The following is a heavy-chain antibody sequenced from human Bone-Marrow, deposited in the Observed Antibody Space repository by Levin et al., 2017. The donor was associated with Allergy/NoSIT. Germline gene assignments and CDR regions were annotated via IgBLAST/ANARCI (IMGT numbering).Heavy chain of an antibody. CDR3: AKGYFDWLSIQIRFDY. J-gene: IGHJ4*02. Sequence: PGGSLRLSCAASGFTFSSYAMSWVRQAPGKGLEWVSAISGSGGSTYYADSVKGRFTISRDNSKNTLYLQMNSLRAEDTAVYYCAKGYFDWLSIQIRFDYWGQGTLVTVSS. D-gene: IGHD3-9*01. V-gene: IGHV3-23*01. CDR1: GFTFSSYA. CDR2: ISGSGGST.